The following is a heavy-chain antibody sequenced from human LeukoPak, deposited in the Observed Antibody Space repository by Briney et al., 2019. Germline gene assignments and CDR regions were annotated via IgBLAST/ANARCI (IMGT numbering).Heavy chain of an antibody. J-gene: IGHJ6*03. CDR3: ARGGYSSGWYVGYYYYMDV. CDR2: INHSGST. Sequence: GSLRLSCTASGFTFRNAGMNWVRQPPGKGLEWIGEINHSGSTNYNPSLKSRVTISVDTSKNQFSLKLSSVTAADTAVYYCARGGYSSGWYVGYYYYMDVWGKGTTVTVSS. V-gene: IGHV4-34*01. CDR1: GFTFRNAG. D-gene: IGHD6-19*01.